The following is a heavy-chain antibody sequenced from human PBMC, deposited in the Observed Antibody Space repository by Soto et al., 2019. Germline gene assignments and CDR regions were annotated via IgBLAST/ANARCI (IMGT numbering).Heavy chain of an antibody. Sequence: QVQLQESGPGLVKPSQTLSLTCTVSGGSISSGDYYWSWIRQPPGKGLEWIGYIYYSGSTYYNPSLKSRVTISVDTSKNQFSLKLSSVTAADTAVYYCARGRSGRSSGKYGMDVWGQGTTVTVSS. J-gene: IGHJ6*02. D-gene: IGHD3-22*01. V-gene: IGHV4-30-4*01. CDR1: GGSISSGDYY. CDR3: ARGRSGRSSGKYGMDV. CDR2: IYYSGST.